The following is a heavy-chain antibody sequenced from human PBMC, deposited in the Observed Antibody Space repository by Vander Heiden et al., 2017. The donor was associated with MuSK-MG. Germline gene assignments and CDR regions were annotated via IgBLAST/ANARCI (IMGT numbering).Heavy chain of an antibody. CDR3: ARGGYDSSGYYYYPFDY. CDR2: INHSGST. V-gene: IGHV4-34*01. Sequence: QVQLQQWGAGLLKPSETLSLTCAVYGGSFSGYYWSWIRQPPGKGLEWIGEINHSGSTNYPPSLKSRFTISVDTSKNQFSLKLSSVPAADTAVYYCARGGYDSSGYYYYPFDYWGQGTLVSVAS. J-gene: IGHJ4*02. CDR1: GGSFSGYY. D-gene: IGHD3-22*01.